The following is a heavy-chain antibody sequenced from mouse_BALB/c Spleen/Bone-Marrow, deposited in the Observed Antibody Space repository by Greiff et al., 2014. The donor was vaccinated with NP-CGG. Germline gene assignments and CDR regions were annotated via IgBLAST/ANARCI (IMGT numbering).Heavy chain of an antibody. V-gene: IGHV4-1*02. CDR2: INPDSRTI. D-gene: IGHD1-1*01. CDR1: GFDFSRLW. CDR3: ARLGYYGAMEY. Sequence: DVMLVESGGGLVQPGGSLKLSCAASGFDFSRLWMSWVRQAPGKGLEWIGEINPDSRTINFTPSLKDKFIISRDNAKNTPYLQMSKVRSEDTALYYCARLGYYGAMEYWGQGTSVTVSS. J-gene: IGHJ4*01.